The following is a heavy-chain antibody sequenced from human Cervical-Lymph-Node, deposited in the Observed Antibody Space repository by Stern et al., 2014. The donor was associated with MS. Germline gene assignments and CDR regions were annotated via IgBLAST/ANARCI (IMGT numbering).Heavy chain of an antibody. J-gene: IGHJ4*02. CDR1: GYTFTSDD. CDR2: MTPDSGDT. V-gene: IGHV1-8*01. CDR3: TKAWDS. Sequence: VQLVESGAEVKKPGASVKVSCKTSGYTFTSDDINWVRQASGQGRELMGWMTPDSGDTGYAQKFQGRLTITRDTSISTAYMELTTLRSEDTAVYYGTKAWDSWGQGTLVIVSS.